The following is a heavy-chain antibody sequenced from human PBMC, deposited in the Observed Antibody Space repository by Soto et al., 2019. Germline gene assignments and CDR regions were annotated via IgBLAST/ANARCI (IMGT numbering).Heavy chain of an antibody. V-gene: IGHV5-51*01. CDR3: ARSAPPPDYYYYYMDV. CDR1: GYSFTSYW. CDR2: IYPGDSDT. D-gene: IGHD6-6*01. J-gene: IGHJ6*03. Sequence: GESLKISCKGSGYSFTSYWIGWVRQMPGKGLEWMGIIYPGDSDTRYSPSFQGQVTISADKSISTAYLQWSSLKASDTAMYYCARSAPPPDYYYYYMDVWGKGTTVTVSS.